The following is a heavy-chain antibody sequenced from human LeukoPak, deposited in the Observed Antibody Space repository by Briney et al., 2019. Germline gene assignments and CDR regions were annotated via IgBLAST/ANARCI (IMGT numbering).Heavy chain of an antibody. J-gene: IGHJ3*02. D-gene: IGHD1-26*01. CDR3: ARVYPSRSDDAFDI. CDR1: GYTFTGYY. CDR2: INPNSGGS. V-gene: IGHV1-2*02. Sequence: ASVKVSCKASGYTFTGYYMHWVRQAPGQGLEWMGWINPNSGGSNYAQKFQGRVTMTRDTSISTAYMELSRLKSDDTAVYYCARVYPSRSDDAFDIWGQGTMVTVSS.